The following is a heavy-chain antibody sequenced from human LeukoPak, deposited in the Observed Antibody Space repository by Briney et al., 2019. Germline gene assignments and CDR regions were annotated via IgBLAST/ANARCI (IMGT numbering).Heavy chain of an antibody. D-gene: IGHD3-3*01. Sequence: GGSLRLSCAASGFTVSSNYMSWVRQAPGKGLEWVSVIYSGGSTYYADSVKGRFTISRDNSKNTLYLQMNSLRAEDTAVYYCAREAPGGTYYDFWSGPYWGQGTLVTVSS. V-gene: IGHV3-66*01. CDR3: AREAPGGTYYDFWSGPY. CDR2: IYSGGST. CDR1: GFTVSSNY. J-gene: IGHJ4*02.